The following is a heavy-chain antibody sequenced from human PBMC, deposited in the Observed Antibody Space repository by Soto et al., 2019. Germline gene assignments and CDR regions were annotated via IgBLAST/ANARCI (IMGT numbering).Heavy chain of an antibody. V-gene: IGHV3-48*03. CDR3: AREQRWLQLRWFDP. D-gene: IGHD5-12*01. J-gene: IGHJ5*02. CDR2: ISSSGSTI. Sequence: PGGSLRLSCAASGFTFSSYEMSWVRQAPGKGLEWVSYISSSGSTIYYADSVKGRFTISRDNAKNSLYLQMNSLRAEDTAVYYCAREQRWLQLRWFDPWGQGTLVTVSS. CDR1: GFTFSSYE.